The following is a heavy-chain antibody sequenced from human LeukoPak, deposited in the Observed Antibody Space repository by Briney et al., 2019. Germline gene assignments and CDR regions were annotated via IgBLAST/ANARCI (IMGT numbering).Heavy chain of an antibody. CDR2: IYPGDSDT. CDR1: GYSFTSYW. D-gene: IGHD4-17*01. V-gene: IGHV5-51*01. J-gene: IGHJ6*03. CDR3: ARRGEADYGDYEADPGLYYYYMDV. Sequence: GESLKISCKGSGYSFTSYWIGWVRQMPGKGLEWMGIIYPGDSDTRYSPSFQGQVTISADKSISTAYLQWSSLKASDTAMYYCARRGEADYGDYEADPGLYYYYMDVWGKGTTVTVSS.